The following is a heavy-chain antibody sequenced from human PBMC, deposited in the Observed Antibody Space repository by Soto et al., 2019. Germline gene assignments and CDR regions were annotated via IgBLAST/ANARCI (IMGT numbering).Heavy chain of an antibody. Sequence: QVQLVQSGAEVKKPGASVKVSCKTSGYTFTSYHISWVRQAPGQGLEWMGWSSAYNTNTNYAQKFQGTVTMTTATCASATYMELSSPASDGRAVYYCAGHTPTTGCWGQGTRVTGSS. J-gene: IGHJ4*02. CDR1: GYTFTSYH. V-gene: IGHV1-18*01. CDR3: AGHTPTTGC. CDR2: SSAYNTNT. D-gene: IGHD1-26*01.